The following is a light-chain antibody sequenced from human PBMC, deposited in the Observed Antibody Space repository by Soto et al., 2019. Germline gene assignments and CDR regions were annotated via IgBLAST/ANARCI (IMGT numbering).Light chain of an antibody. Sequence: QSVLTQPPSVSGAPGQRVTISCTGSSSNIGAGYDVHWYQQLPGTAPKLLIYGNNNRPSGVPDRFSGSKSGASASLAITGLQAEDEADYYCQSYYSSLSGSRVFGGGTQLTVL. V-gene: IGLV1-40*01. CDR3: QSYYSSLSGSRV. CDR2: GNN. J-gene: IGLJ3*02. CDR1: SSNIGAGYD.